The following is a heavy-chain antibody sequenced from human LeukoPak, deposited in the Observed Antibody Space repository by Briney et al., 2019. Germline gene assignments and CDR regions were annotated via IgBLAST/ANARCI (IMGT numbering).Heavy chain of an antibody. J-gene: IGHJ4*02. D-gene: IGHD3-22*01. CDR1: GFTFSSYA. V-gene: IGHV3-30-3*01. Sequence: RSPRLSCAASGFTFSSYAMHWVCQAPGKGLEWVAVISYDGSNKYYADSVKGRFTICRDSSKNTLYLQMNSLRAEDTAVYYCARVIPAPWYYDSSGYSKYYFDYRGPGTLGTVSS. CDR3: ARVIPAPWYYDSSGYSKYYFDY. CDR2: ISYDGSNK.